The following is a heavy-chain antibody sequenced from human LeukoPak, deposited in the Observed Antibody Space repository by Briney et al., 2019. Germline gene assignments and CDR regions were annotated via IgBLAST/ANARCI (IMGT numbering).Heavy chain of an antibody. CDR2: TNHSGST. V-gene: IGHV4-34*01. J-gene: IGHJ4*02. CDR3: ARGGGTYPFDY. Sequence: TSETLSLTCAVYGGSFSGYYWSWIRQPPGKGLKWIGETNHSGSTNYNPSLKSRVTISVDTSKNQFSLKLSSVTAADTAVYYCARGGGTYPFDYWGQGPLVTVSS. CDR1: GGSFSGYY. D-gene: IGHD1-26*01.